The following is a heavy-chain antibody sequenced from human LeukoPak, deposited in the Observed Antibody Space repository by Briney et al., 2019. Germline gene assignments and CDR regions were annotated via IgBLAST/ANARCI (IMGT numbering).Heavy chain of an antibody. CDR2: TRDKAHSYTT. CDR1: GFTFSDHY. CDR3: TGVSRSSWYDY. D-gene: IGHD6-13*01. Sequence: GGSLRLSCALSGFTFSDHYMDWVRQAPGKGLEWVGRTRDKAHSYTTEYAASVKGRFTISRDDSKNTLYLQMNSLKTEDTAVYYCTGVSRSSWYDYWGQGTLVTVSS. J-gene: IGHJ4*02. V-gene: IGHV3-72*01.